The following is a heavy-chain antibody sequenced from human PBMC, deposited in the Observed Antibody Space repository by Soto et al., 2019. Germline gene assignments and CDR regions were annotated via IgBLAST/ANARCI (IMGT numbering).Heavy chain of an antibody. V-gene: IGHV1-69*02. D-gene: IGHD6-13*01. CDR3: VVAYPSWYRGGYFDY. CDR1: GGTFSSYT. CDR2: IIPILGIA. Sequence: QVQLVQSGAEVKKPGSSVKVSCKASGGTFSSYTISWVRQAPGQGLEWMGRIIPILGIANYAQKFQGRVTITADKSTSTAYMELSSLRSEDTAVYYCVVAYPSWYRGGYFDYWGQGTLVTVSS. J-gene: IGHJ4*02.